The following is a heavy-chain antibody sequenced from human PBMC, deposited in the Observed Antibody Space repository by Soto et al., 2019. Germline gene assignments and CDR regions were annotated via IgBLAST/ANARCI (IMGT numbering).Heavy chain of an antibody. D-gene: IGHD1-7*01. CDR1: GDTFSNYA. Sequence: QVQLVQSGAEVKKSGSSVKVACKVSGDTFSNYAINWVRRAPGQGLEWMGAIVPNFRTTNYAQKFQGRVTITADESTITAYMELSRLGSDDTATYYCAREASAPGTFREDASDIWGQGTKVTVSS. V-gene: IGHV1-69*12. J-gene: IGHJ3*02. CDR3: AREASAPGTFREDASDI. CDR2: IVPNFRTT.